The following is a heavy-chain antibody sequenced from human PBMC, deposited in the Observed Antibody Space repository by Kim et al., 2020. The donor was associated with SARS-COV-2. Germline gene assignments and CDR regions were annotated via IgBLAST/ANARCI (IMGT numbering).Heavy chain of an antibody. V-gene: IGHV3-23*01. Sequence: ADSVKGRFTIPRDNSKNTLYLQMNSLRAEDTAVYYCAKPTSSHYYYGMDVWGQGTTVTVSS. D-gene: IGHD2-2*01. J-gene: IGHJ6*02. CDR3: AKPTSSHYYYGMDV.